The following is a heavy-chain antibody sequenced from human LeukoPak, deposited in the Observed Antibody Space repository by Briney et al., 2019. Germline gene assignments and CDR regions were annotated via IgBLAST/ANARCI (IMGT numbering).Heavy chain of an antibody. CDR2: IKQDGSEK. CDR1: GFTFSSYW. J-gene: IGHJ4*02. D-gene: IGHD3-16*01. V-gene: IGHV3-7*01. CDR3: ARDRAGGYEDY. Sequence: GGSLRLSCAASGFTFSSYWMSWVRQAPEKGLEWVANIKQDGSEKHYVDSVKGRFTISRDNAKNSLYLQMNSLRAEDTAVYYCARDRAGGYEDYWGQGTLVTVSS.